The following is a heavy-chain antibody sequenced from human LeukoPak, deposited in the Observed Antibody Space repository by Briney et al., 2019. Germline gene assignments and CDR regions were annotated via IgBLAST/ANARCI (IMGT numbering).Heavy chain of an antibody. Sequence: SETLSLTCTVSGGSISSGSYYWSWIRQPAGKGLEWIGRIYASGSTNYNPSLKSRVTISVDTSKNQFSLKLSSVTAADTAVYYCARIITYYYDSSGYPDYWGQGTLVTVSS. CDR1: GGSISSGSYY. CDR3: ARIITYYYDSSGYPDY. CDR2: IYASGST. V-gene: IGHV4-61*02. J-gene: IGHJ4*02. D-gene: IGHD3-22*01.